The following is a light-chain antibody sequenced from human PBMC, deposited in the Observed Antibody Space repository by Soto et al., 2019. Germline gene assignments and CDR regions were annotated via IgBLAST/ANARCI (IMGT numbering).Light chain of an antibody. Sequence: DIQMTQSPSSLSPSVGDRVTITCRASQSVRSWLAWYQQKPGTAPKLLIFDASRLESGVPSRFSGSASGTEFTLTISSLQPDDFATYYCQQYDNYPLTFGGGTKVDIK. CDR3: QQYDNYPLT. CDR2: DAS. CDR1: QSVRSW. V-gene: IGKV1-5*01. J-gene: IGKJ4*01.